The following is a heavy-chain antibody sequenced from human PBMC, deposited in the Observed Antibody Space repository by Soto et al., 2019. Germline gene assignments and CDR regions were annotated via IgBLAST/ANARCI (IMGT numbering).Heavy chain of an antibody. CDR2: IIPIFGTA. J-gene: IGHJ5*02. CDR1: GGTFSSYA. CDR3: ARTSRYGDYIGNWFDP. Sequence: QVQLVQSGAEVKKPGSSVKVSCKASGGTFSSYAISWVRQAPGQGLEWMGGIIPIFGTANYAQKFQGRVTITADESTSTDSLERSSLRSEDTAVYYCARTSRYGDYIGNWFDPWGQGNLVTVSS. D-gene: IGHD4-17*01. V-gene: IGHV1-69*12.